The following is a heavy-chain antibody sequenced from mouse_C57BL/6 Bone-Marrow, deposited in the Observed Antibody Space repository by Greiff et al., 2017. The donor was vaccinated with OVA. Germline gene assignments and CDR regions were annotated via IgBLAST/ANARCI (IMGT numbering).Heavy chain of an antibody. D-gene: IGHD2-1*01. J-gene: IGHJ3*01. CDR3: TRKGYGNPFAY. Sequence: EVKLEESGEGLVKPGGSLKLSCAASGFTFSSYAMSWVRQTPEKRLEWVAYISSGGDYIYYADTVKGRFTISRDNARNTLYLQMSSLKSEDTAMYYCTRKGYGNPFAYWGQGTLVTVSA. CDR1: GFTFSSYA. V-gene: IGHV5-9-1*02. CDR2: ISSGGDYI.